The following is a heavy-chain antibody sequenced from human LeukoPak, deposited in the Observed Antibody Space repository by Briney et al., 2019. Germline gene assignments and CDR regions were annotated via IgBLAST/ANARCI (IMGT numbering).Heavy chain of an antibody. D-gene: IGHD1-26*01. CDR2: INPNSGGT. J-gene: IGHJ4*02. Sequence: GASVKVSCKASGYTFTGYYMHWVRQAPGQGLEWMGWINPNSGGTNYAQKFQGRVTITRDTSASTAYMELRSLRSEDMAVYYCAVTRSGSYDFDYWGQGTLVTVSS. CDR3: AVTRSGSYDFDY. CDR1: GYTFTGYY. V-gene: IGHV1-2*02.